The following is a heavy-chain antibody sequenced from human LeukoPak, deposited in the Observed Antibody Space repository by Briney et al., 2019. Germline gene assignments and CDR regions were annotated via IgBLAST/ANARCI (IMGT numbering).Heavy chain of an antibody. V-gene: IGHV1-18*01. CDR1: GYTFTSYG. Sequence: ASVKVSCKASGYTFTSYGISWVRQAPGQGLEWMGWISAYNGNTNYAQKLQGRVTMTTDTSTSTAYMELRNLRSDDTAVYYCAREGHYYDSSGLFDYWGQGTLVTVSS. CDR3: AREGHYYDSSGLFDY. CDR2: ISAYNGNT. D-gene: IGHD3-22*01. J-gene: IGHJ4*02.